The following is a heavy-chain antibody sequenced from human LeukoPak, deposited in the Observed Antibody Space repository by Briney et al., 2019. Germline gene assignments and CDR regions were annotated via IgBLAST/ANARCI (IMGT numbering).Heavy chain of an antibody. CDR1: GGTFGSYA. CDR3: ARTGLTPDTAMVG. V-gene: IGHV1-69*13. J-gene: IGHJ4*02. CDR2: IIPIFGTA. Sequence: SVKVSCEASGGTFGSYAISWVRQAPGQGLEWMGGIIPIFGTANYAQKFQGRVTITADESTSTAYMELSSLRSEDTAVYYCARTGLTPDTAMVGWGQGTLVTVSS. D-gene: IGHD5-18*01.